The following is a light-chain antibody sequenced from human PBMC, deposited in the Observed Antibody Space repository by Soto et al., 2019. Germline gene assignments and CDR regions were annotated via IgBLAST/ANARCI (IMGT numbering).Light chain of an antibody. CDR3: QHYINWPRLT. V-gene: IGKV3-15*01. CDR1: QSVSST. Sequence: EIVMTQSQVTLSVSPLEGAILSCSASQSVSSTLAWYQQKPGQAPRLLIYGASTRAAGIPARFSGSGSGTEFTLTISSLQSEDFAIYYCQHYINWPRLTFGGGTKVDIK. J-gene: IGKJ4*01. CDR2: GAS.